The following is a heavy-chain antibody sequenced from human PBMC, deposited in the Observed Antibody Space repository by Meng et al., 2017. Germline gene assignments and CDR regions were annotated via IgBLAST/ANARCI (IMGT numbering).Heavy chain of an antibody. J-gene: IGHJ3*02. CDR2: LYSGGST. CDR1: GFTVSSNY. Sequence: GESLKISCAASGFTVSSNYMSWVRQAPGKGLEWVSVLYSGGSTYYADSVKGRFTISRDNSKNTLYLQMNSLRAEDTAVYYCARVSRTRGAFDIWGQGTMVTVSS. CDR3: ARVSRTRGAFDI. D-gene: IGHD1-14*01. V-gene: IGHV3-53*01.